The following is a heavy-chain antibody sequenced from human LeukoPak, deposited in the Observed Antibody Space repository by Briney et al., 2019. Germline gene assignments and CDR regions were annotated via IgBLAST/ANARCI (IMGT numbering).Heavy chain of an antibody. Sequence: GASVKVSCKASGGTSSSYAISWVRQAPGQGLEWMGRIIPIFGIANYAQKFQGRVTITADKSTSTAYMELSSLRSEDTAVYYCARADGYNLDYWGQGTLVTVSS. CDR1: GGTSSSYA. V-gene: IGHV1-69*04. CDR2: IIPIFGIA. CDR3: ARADGYNLDY. J-gene: IGHJ4*02. D-gene: IGHD5-24*01.